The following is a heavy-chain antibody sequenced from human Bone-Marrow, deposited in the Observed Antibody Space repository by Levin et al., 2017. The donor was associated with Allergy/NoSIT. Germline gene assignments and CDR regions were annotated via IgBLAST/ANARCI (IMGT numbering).Heavy chain of an antibody. V-gene: IGHV2-70*13. CDR3: ARMLDVGDTWFDP. J-gene: IGHJ5*02. D-gene: IGHD2-21*01. CDR2: IDWDDYK. Sequence: SGPTLVKPTQTLTLTCTFSGFSLSAGGMCVSWIRQPPGKALEWLAFIDWDDYKFYNPSLKSRLTISKDTSENRVVLTMTNMDPVDTGTYYCARMLDVGDTWFDPWGQGTLVTVSS. CDR1: GFSLSAGGMC.